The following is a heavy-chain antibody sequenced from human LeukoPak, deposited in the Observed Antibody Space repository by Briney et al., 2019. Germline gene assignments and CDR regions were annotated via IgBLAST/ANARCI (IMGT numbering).Heavy chain of an antibody. CDR2: VSGSGGST. Sequence: GGSLRLSCAASGFTFSSYSMNWVRQAPGKGLEWVSTVSGSGGSTYYADSVKGRFTISRDNSKNTLYLQMNSLRAEDTAVYFCAKDFSSGVIDYWGQGTLVTVSS. J-gene: IGHJ4*02. CDR3: AKDFSSGVIDY. D-gene: IGHD6-19*01. V-gene: IGHV3-23*01. CDR1: GFTFSSYS.